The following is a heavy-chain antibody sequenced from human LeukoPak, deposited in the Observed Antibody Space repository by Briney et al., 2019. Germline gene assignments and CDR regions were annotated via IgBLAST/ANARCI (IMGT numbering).Heavy chain of an antibody. CDR3: ARGGSYLSAFDI. CDR1: GFTVSSNY. J-gene: IGHJ3*02. Sequence: GGSLRLSCAPSGFTVSSNYTSWGRQAPGEGLGCVSIIYIGGSTFYADSAKGRFTTSRDNSKSSLYLKMNSLRAEDTAVYYCARGGSYLSAFDIWGQGTMVTVSS. CDR2: IYIGGST. D-gene: IGHD1-26*01. V-gene: IGHV3-53*01.